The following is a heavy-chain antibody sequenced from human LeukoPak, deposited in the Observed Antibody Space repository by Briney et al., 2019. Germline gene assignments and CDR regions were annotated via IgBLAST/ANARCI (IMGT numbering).Heavy chain of an antibody. D-gene: IGHD3-22*01. CDR2: ISYDGSNK. Sequence: GGSLRLSCAASGFTFSSYGMHWVRQAPGKGLEWVAVISYDGSNKYYADSVKGRFTISRDNSKNTLYLQMNSLRAEDTAVYYCAKSHHYDSTKPSPYYFDYWGQRTLVTVSP. V-gene: IGHV3-30*18. CDR3: AKSHHYDSTKPSPYYFDY. J-gene: IGHJ4*02. CDR1: GFTFSSYG.